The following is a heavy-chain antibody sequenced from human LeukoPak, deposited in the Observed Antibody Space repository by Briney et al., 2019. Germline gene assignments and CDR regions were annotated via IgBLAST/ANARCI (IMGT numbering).Heavy chain of an antibody. D-gene: IGHD5-12*01. Sequence: GGSLRLSCSASGFAFSSYAMHWVRQAPGKGLEYVSSISSNGGSTYYADSVKGRFTISRDNSKNTLFLQMSSVRAEDTAVYYCASPYSGYDYNFDYWGQGTLVTVSS. CDR1: GFAFSSYA. J-gene: IGHJ4*02. CDR3: ASPYSGYDYNFDY. V-gene: IGHV3-64D*06. CDR2: ISSNGGST.